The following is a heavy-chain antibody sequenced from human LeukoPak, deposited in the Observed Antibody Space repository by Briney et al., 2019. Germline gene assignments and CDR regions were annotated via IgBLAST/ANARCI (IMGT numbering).Heavy chain of an antibody. V-gene: IGHV3-21*01. D-gene: IGHD6-13*01. CDR2: ISSRSNYI. Sequence: GGSLRLSCAASGFTFSNHGMNWVRQARGKGLEWVSSISSRSNYIYYSDSVRGRFTISRDNAKNSLYLQMNSLRAEDTAVYYCARGIAAAGHLDYWGQGTLVTVSS. J-gene: IGHJ4*02. CDR1: GFTFSNHG. CDR3: ARGIAAAGHLDY.